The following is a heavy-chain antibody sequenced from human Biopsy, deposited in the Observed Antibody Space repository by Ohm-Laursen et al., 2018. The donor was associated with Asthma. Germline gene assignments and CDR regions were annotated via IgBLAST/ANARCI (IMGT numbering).Heavy chain of an antibody. J-gene: IGHJ4*02. V-gene: IGHV3-30*18. D-gene: IGHD5-12*01. CDR1: GFMFRSFS. Sequence: RSLRLSCTASGFMFRSFSMHWVRQAPGKGLEWVAVISYDGNHKFYEDSVKGRFTISRDNSKNTLYLQMNSLRTEDTAVYYCAKRRGYSGHDNDYWGQGTLVIVSS. CDR2: ISYDGNHK. CDR3: AKRRGYSGHDNDY.